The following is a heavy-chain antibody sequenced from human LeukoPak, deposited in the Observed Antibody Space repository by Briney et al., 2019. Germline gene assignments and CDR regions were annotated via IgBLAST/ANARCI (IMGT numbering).Heavy chain of an antibody. V-gene: IGHV4-31*03. CDR2: IYYSGST. CDR3: ARGAAATRDY. J-gene: IGHJ4*02. CDR1: GGSISSGGYY. D-gene: IGHD2-15*01. Sequence: KTSETLSLTCTVSGGSISSGGYYWSWIRQHPGKGLEWIGYIYYSGSTYYNPSLKSRVTISVDTSKNQFSLKLTSVTAADTAVYYCARGAAATRDYWGQGILVTVSS.